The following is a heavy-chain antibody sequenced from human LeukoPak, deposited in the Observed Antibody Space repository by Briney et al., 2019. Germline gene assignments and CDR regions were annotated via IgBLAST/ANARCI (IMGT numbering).Heavy chain of an antibody. Sequence: SETLSLTCTVSGGSISSNTYYWGWIRQPPGKGLEWIGEINHSGSTNYNPSLKSRVTISVDTSKNQFSLKLSSVTAADTAVYYCARCTYYYDSSGYLHNSIDPWGQGTLVTVSS. V-gene: IGHV4-39*07. D-gene: IGHD3-22*01. J-gene: IGHJ5*02. CDR1: GGSISSNTYY. CDR2: INHSGST. CDR3: ARCTYYYDSSGYLHNSIDP.